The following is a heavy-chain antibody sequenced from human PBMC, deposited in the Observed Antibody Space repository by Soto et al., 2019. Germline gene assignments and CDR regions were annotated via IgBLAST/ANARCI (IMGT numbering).Heavy chain of an antibody. CDR2: IYYSGGT. CDR3: ARLYSSSWYVDY. CDR1: GGSISSSSYY. D-gene: IGHD6-13*01. Sequence: QLQLQESGPGLVKPSETLSLTCTVSGGSISSSSYYWGWIRQPPGKGLEWIGSIYYSGGTNYNPALQSRLTVSVDTSKNQFSLKLSSVTAADTAVYYCARLYSSSWYVDYWGQGTLVTVSS. J-gene: IGHJ4*02. V-gene: IGHV4-39*01.